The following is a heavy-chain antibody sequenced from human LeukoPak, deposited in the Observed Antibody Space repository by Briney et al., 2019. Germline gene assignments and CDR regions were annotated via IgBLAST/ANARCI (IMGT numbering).Heavy chain of an antibody. Sequence: GGSLRLSCAASKFTFSSYSMDWVRQAPGKGLEWVSSISSSSSYIYYADSVKGRFTISRDNAKNSLYLQMNSLRAEDTAVYYCARASRGYCSSTSCQRRGWYYFDYWGQGTLVTVSS. V-gene: IGHV3-21*01. CDR2: ISSSSSYI. CDR1: KFTFSSYS. D-gene: IGHD2-2*03. CDR3: ARASRGYCSSTSCQRRGWYYFDY. J-gene: IGHJ4*02.